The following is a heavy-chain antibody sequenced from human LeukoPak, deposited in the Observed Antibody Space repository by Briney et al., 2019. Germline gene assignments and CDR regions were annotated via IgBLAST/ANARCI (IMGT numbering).Heavy chain of an antibody. CDR3: ARDRPFSGSYLGFDP. CDR1: GFSISDYW. Sequence: GGSLRLSCAASGFSISDYWMHWVRQAPGKGLVWVSRINSDGSDTTYADSVKGRFTISRDNAKNMLYLQMSSLTAEDTAVYYCARDRPFSGSYLGFDPWGQGTLATVSS. D-gene: IGHD1-26*01. V-gene: IGHV3-74*01. J-gene: IGHJ5*02. CDR2: INSDGSDT.